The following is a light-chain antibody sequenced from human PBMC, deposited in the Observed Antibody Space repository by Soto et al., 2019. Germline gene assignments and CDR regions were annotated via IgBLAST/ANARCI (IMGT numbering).Light chain of an antibody. CDR1: QSVNTN. V-gene: IGKV3-15*01. CDR2: GAS. Sequence: EIVMTQSPATLSVSPGEGVTLSCRASQSVNTNLAWYQRKPGQAPRLLIYGASTRATAIPARFSGSGSGTEFTLTISSLRSKDFAVDYCQQYYNWSWTFGQGTRVEIK. CDR3: QQYYNWSWT. J-gene: IGKJ1*01.